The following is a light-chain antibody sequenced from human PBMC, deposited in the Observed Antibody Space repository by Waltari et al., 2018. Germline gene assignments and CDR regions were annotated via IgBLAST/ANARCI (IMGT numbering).Light chain of an antibody. V-gene: IGLV1-51*01. J-gene: IGLJ3*02. CDR2: DNQ. CDR1: NSNIGRNY. CDR3: GTWDTTLSVGV. Sequence: QSVLTQPPSVSAAPGQTVAISCSGSNSNIGRNYVSWYQQLPGTAPKLVIYDNQMRPSVIPDRFSGSKSDTSATLDITGLQAGYEAHDYCGTWDTTLSVGVFGGGTKLTVL.